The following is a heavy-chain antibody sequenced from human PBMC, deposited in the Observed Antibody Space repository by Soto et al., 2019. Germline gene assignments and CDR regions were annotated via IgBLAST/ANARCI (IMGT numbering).Heavy chain of an antibody. J-gene: IGHJ5*02. D-gene: IGHD2-21*02. V-gene: IGHV1-18*04. CDR3: ARVPYLDGDCSSWFDT. Sequence: ASVKVSCKASCYTFTSYGISWVRQAPGQGLEWMGWISAYNGNTNYAQKLQGRVTMTTDTSTSTAYMELRSLRSDETAVYYCARVPYLDGDCSSWFDTWGQGTLVTVSS. CDR1: CYTFTSYG. CDR2: ISAYNGNT.